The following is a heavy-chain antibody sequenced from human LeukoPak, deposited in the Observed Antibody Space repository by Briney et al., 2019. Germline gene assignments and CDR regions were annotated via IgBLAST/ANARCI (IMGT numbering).Heavy chain of an antibody. Sequence: PGGSLRLSCAASGFTFSNFGMHWVRQAPAKGLEWVALIWYDGSNKYYADSVKGRFTISRDNSKNTLYLQMNSPRAEDTAVYYCTKDRTDSSGYYPLGYFDLWGRGTLVTVSS. CDR1: GFTFSNFG. D-gene: IGHD3-22*01. CDR2: IWYDGSNK. V-gene: IGHV3-33*06. CDR3: TKDRTDSSGYYPLGYFDL. J-gene: IGHJ2*01.